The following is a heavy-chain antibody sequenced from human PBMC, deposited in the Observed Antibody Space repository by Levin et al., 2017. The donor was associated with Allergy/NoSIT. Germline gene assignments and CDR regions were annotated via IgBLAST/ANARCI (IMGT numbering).Heavy chain of an antibody. V-gene: IGHV3-23*01. Sequence: QAGGSLRLSCEASGFIFNNYAMHWVRQAPGKGLEWVLSISSSGGSTYFADSVKGRLTISRDNSKNTLYLQMTTLRADDTAVYYCAKDMTPHAVMGMGGFDIWGQGTMVTVSS. J-gene: IGHJ3*02. CDR2: ISSSGGST. CDR1: GFIFNNYA. CDR3: AKDMTPHAVMGMGGFDI. D-gene: IGHD1-26*01.